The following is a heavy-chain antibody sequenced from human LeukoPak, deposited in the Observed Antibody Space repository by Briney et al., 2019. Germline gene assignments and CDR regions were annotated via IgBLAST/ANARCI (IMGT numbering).Heavy chain of an antibody. D-gene: IGHD3-10*01. V-gene: IGHV4-30-4*01. Sequence: SKTLSLTCTVAGGSISSGDYYWSWIRQPPGKGLEWIGSIYYSGSTYYNPSLKSRVTISVDTSKSQFSLKLSSVTAADTAVYYCARGNYYGSGSYYNWFDPWGQGTLVTVSS. CDR1: GGSISSGDYY. CDR2: IYYSGST. CDR3: ARGNYYGSGSYYNWFDP. J-gene: IGHJ5*02.